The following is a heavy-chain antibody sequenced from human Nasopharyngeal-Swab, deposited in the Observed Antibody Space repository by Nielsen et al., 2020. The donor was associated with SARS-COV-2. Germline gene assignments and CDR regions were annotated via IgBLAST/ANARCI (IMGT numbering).Heavy chain of an antibody. J-gene: IGHJ1*01. Sequence: GESLNISCAASQFTFSSYGMHWVRQAPGKGLEWVAFIRYDGSNKYYADSVKGRFTISRDNSKNTLYLQMNSLRAEDTAVYYCARGVETIHHWGQGSLVTVSS. CDR1: QFTFSSYG. V-gene: IGHV3-30*02. D-gene: IGHD5-24*01. CDR3: ARGVETIHH. CDR2: IRYDGSNK.